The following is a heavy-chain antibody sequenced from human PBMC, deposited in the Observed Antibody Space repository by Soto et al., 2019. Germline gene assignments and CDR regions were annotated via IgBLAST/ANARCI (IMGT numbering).Heavy chain of an antibody. V-gene: IGHV5-51*01. D-gene: IGHD1-26*01. Sequence: PGDTLKFSGKGSGYSFTTYWIGWVRQMSGKGLEWMGIIYPGDSDTRYSPSFQGQVTISADKSISTAYLQWSSLKASDTAMYYCARPGSYSDLDYYYYGMDVWGQGTTVTVSS. J-gene: IGHJ6*02. CDR1: GYSFTTYW. CDR3: ARPGSYSDLDYYYYGMDV. CDR2: IYPGDSDT.